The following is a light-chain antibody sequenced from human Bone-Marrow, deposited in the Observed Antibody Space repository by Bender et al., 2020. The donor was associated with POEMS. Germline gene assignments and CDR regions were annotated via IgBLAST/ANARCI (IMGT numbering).Light chain of an antibody. Sequence: SALTQPASVSGSPGQSITISCTGTSSDVGDDFFVSWYQQHPGKAPKLLISDVSHRPSGVSNRFSGSKSGNTASLAISDIQSEDEGDYYCSSWDDSLSGWVFGGGTKLTVL. CDR3: SSWDDSLSGWV. CDR2: DVS. V-gene: IGLV2-14*03. CDR1: SSDVGDDFF. J-gene: IGLJ3*02.